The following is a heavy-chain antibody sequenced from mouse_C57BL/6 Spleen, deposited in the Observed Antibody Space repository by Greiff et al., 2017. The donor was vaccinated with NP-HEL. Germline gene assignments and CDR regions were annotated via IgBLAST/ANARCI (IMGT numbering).Heavy chain of an antibody. CDR3: ARAVYDYDRFDY. Sequence: EVQLQQSGPELVKPGASVKISCKASGYTFTDYYMNWVKQSHGKSLEWIGDINPNNGGTSYNQKFKGKATLTVDKSSSTAYMELRSLTSEDSAVYYCARAVYDYDRFDYWGQGTTLTVSS. D-gene: IGHD2-4*01. CDR1: GYTFTDYY. V-gene: IGHV1-26*01. J-gene: IGHJ2*01. CDR2: INPNNGGT.